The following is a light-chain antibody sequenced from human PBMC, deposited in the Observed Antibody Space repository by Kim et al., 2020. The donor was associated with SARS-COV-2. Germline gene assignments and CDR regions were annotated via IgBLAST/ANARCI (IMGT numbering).Light chain of an antibody. V-gene: IGLV1-44*01. J-gene: IGLJ1*01. CDR2: TNK. CDR3: AEWAGRLNAYV. Sequence: GQVFTSSSPGICHIIGGNKVNQHQHIPARAPVLIIQTNKQRPSGVPDRFAGSKSDTSASLAISGLQSDDEADYYCAEWAGRLNAYVFGTGTKVTVL. CDR1: CHIIGGNK.